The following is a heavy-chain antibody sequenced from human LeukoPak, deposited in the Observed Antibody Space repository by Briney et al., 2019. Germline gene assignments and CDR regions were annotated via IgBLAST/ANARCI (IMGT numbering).Heavy chain of an antibody. CDR2: IYHSGST. J-gene: IGHJ4*02. CDR1: GGSISSGGHS. V-gene: IGHV4-30-2*01. Sequence: SETLSLTCAVSGGSISSGGHSWSWIRQPPGKGLEWIGYIYHSGSTYYNPSLKSRVTISVDRSKNQFSLKLSSVTAADTAVYYCARTLLYGDYFDYWGQGTLVTVSS. CDR3: ARTLLYGDYFDY. D-gene: IGHD4-17*01.